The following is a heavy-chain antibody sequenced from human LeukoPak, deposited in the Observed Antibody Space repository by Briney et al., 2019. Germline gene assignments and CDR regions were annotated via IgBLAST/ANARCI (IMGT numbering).Heavy chain of an antibody. CDR2: INHSGST. D-gene: IGHD2-2*01. CDR3: ARGSSYCSCTSCRSQDFDY. J-gene: IGHJ4*02. Sequence: SSETLSLTCAVYGGSFSGYYWSWIRQPPGKGLEWIGEINHSGSTNYNPSLKSRVTISVDTSKNQFSLKLSSVTAADTAVYYCARGSSYCSCTSCRSQDFDYWGQGTLVTVSS. V-gene: IGHV4-34*01. CDR1: GGSFSGYY.